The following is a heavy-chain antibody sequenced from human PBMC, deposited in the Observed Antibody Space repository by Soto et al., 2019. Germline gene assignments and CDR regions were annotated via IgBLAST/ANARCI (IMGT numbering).Heavy chain of an antibody. J-gene: IGHJ3*02. CDR3: AAVGSSSSQAFDI. D-gene: IGHD6-6*01. CDR1: GFTFTSSA. CDR2: IVVGSGNT. V-gene: IGHV1-58*02. Sequence: GASVKVSCTASGFTFTSSAMQWVRQARGQRLEWIGWIVVGSGNTNYAQKFQERVTITRDMSTSTAYMELSSLRSEDTAVYYCAAVGSSSSQAFDIWGQGTMVTVSS.